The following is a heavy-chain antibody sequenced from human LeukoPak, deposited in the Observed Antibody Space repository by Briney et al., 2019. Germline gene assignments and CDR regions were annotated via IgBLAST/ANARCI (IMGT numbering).Heavy chain of an antibody. Sequence: ASVKVSCRASGYTFTDYYMHWVRQAPGQGLEWMGWINPNSGGTNYAQKFQGRVTMTRDTSISTAYMELSRLRSDDTAVYYCARDPRVWFGELLGPTWGQGTLVTVSS. J-gene: IGHJ5*02. CDR3: ARDPRVWFGELLGPT. CDR1: GYTFTDYY. V-gene: IGHV1-2*02. CDR2: INPNSGGT. D-gene: IGHD3-10*01.